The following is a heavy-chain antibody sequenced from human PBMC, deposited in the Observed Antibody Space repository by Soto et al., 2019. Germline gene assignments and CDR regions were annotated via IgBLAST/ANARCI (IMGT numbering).Heavy chain of an antibody. J-gene: IGHJ4*02. CDR2: IYSGGST. CDR3: ARDRSYGSGSYSY. D-gene: IGHD3-10*01. V-gene: IGHV3-66*01. CDR1: GFTVSSNY. Sequence: ESGGGLVQPGGSLRLSCAASGFTVSSNYMSWVRQAPGKGLEWVSVIYSGGSTYYADSVKGRFTISRDNSKNTLYLQMNSLRAEDTAVYYCARDRSYGSGSYSYWGQGTLVTVSS.